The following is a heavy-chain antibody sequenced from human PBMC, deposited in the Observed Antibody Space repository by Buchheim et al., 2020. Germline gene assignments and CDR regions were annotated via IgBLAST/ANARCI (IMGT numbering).Heavy chain of an antibody. CDR1: GFTFSSYA. J-gene: IGHJ1*01. D-gene: IGHD6-19*01. CDR3: ARGDSGWYGYFQH. V-gene: IGHV3-30-3*01. CDR2: ISYDGSNK. Sequence: QVQLVESGGGVVQPGRSLRLSCAASGFTFSSYAMHWVRQAPGKGLEWVAVISYDGSNKYYADSVKGRFTISRDNSKNTLYLQMSSLRAEDTAVYYCARGDSGWYGYFQHWGQGTL.